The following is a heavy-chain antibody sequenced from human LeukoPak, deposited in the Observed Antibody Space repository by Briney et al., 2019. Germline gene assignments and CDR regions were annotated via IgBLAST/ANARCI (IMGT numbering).Heavy chain of an antibody. Sequence: GGSLGLSCAASGFTFSTYAMSWVRQIPGKGLEWVSAISGSDDGTYYADSVKGRFTISRDNSRNTLFLQMNSLRAEDTAVYYCAKDRGYSSGWLWGQGTLVTVSS. CDR3: AKDRGYSSGWL. D-gene: IGHD6-19*01. CDR2: ISGSDDGT. V-gene: IGHV3-23*01. J-gene: IGHJ4*02. CDR1: GFTFSTYA.